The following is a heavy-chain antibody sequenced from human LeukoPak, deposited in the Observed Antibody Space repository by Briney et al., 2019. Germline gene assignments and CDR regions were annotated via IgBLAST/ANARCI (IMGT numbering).Heavy chain of an antibody. D-gene: IGHD7-27*01. CDR1: GDSVSSNSAA. CDR3: VGDGELGISVFDI. CDR2: TYYRSKWYN. J-gene: IGHJ3*02. Sequence: SQTLSLTCAISGDSVSSNSAAWNWIRQSPSRGLEWLGRTYYRSKWYNDYAVSVKSRITVNPDTSKNQFSLQLNSVTPEDTAVYYCVGDGELGISVFDIWGQGTMVTVSS. V-gene: IGHV6-1*01.